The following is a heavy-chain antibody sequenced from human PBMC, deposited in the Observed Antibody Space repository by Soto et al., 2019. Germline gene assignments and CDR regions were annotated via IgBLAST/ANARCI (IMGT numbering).Heavy chain of an antibody. CDR3: AKGDCNGGSCYFSSFDI. V-gene: IGHV3-30*02. CDR2: IWYDGSNK. D-gene: IGHD2-15*01. CDR1: GFTFSSYG. J-gene: IGHJ3*02. Sequence: PGGSLRLSCAASGFTFSSYGMHWVRQAPGKGLEWVAVIWYDGSNKYYADSVKGRFTISRDNSKNTLYLQMNSLRAEDTAVYFCAKGDCNGGSCYFSSFDIWGQGTMVTVSS.